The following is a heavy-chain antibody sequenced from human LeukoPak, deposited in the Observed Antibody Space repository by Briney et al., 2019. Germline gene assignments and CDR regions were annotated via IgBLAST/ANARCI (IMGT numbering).Heavy chain of an antibody. CDR2: IYYSGST. Sequence: TSETLSLTCTVSGGSISSYYWSWIRQPPGKGLEWIGYIYYSGSTNYNPPLKSRVTISVDTSKNQFSLKLSSVTAADTAVYYCARDRATSTLVGATGYFDYWGQGTLVTVSS. CDR1: GGSISSYY. D-gene: IGHD1-26*01. V-gene: IGHV4-59*01. J-gene: IGHJ4*02. CDR3: ARDRATSTLVGATGYFDY.